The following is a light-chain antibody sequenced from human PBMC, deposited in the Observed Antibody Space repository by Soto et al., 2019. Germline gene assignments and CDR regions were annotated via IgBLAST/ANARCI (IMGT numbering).Light chain of an antibody. V-gene: IGKV3D-15*01. Sequence: TLSLSPGKRATLSCRASQSVSSYLAWYQQKPGQAPRLLIYDASNRATGIPARFSGSRSGPEFTLTINSLQSEDFAIYYCQPYNNWPLTFGGGTKVDI. J-gene: IGKJ4*01. CDR3: QPYNNWPLT. CDR2: DAS. CDR1: QSVSSY.